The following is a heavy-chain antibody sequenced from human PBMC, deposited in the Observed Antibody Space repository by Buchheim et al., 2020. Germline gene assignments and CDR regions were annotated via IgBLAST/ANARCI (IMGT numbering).Heavy chain of an antibody. CDR1: GFTFSSYS. CDR3: ARKGHCSSTSCFDY. V-gene: IGHV3-48*01. D-gene: IGHD2-2*01. Sequence: EVQLVESGGGLVQPGGSLRLSCAASGFTFSSYSMNWVRQAPGKGLEWVSYISSGGSTIYYADSVQGRFTISRDNAKNSLFLQMNSLRAEDTAVYYCARKGHCSSTSCFDYWGQGTL. J-gene: IGHJ4*02. CDR2: ISSGGSTI.